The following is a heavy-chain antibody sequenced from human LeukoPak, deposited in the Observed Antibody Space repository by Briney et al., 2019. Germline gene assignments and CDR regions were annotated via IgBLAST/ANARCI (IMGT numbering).Heavy chain of an antibody. CDR1: GYSISSDYY. J-gene: IGHJ5*02. CDR2: IYTSGST. CDR3: ARDIAVAGNWFDP. V-gene: IGHV4-4*07. D-gene: IGHD6-19*01. Sequence: KPSETLSLTCTVSGYSISSDYYWSWIRQPAGKGLEWIGRIYTSGSTNYNPSLKSRVTMSVDTSKNQFSLKLSSVTAADTAVYYCARDIAVAGNWFDPWGRGTLVTVSS.